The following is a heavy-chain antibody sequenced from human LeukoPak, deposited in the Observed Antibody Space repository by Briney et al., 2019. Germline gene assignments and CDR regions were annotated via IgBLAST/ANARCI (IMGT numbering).Heavy chain of an antibody. CDR1: GFTFRTSW. CDR3: ARQARVTHFYGGFGSHFDF. V-gene: IGHV3-7*01. Sequence: GGSLRLSCEASGFTFRTSWMSWVRQAPGKGLEWVADINEDGIETYYVHSLRGRFTISRDNANNSLSLQMDRLRAEDTAVYYCARQARVTHFYGGFGSHFDFWGQGILVTVSS. CDR2: INEDGIET. D-gene: IGHD3-10*01. J-gene: IGHJ4*02.